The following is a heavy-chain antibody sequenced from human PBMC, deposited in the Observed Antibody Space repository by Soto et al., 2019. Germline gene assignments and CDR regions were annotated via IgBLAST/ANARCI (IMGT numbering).Heavy chain of an antibody. J-gene: IGHJ4*02. CDR1: GFTFSSCV. Sequence: EVHLLESGGGLVHPGESLRLSCGASGFTFSSCVMTWVRQAPGKELEWVSCITDSGAGTYYADSVMGRFTISRDNSKNTVYLQMNNLRAEDTGVYYCAKGLINGRWYAADWGQGTLVTVSS. CDR3: AKGLINGRWYAAD. D-gene: IGHD6-13*01. V-gene: IGHV3-23*01. CDR2: ITDSGAGT.